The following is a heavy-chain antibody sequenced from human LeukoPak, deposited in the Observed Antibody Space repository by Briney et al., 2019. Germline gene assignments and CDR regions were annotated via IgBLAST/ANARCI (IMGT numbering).Heavy chain of an antibody. V-gene: IGHV1-2*02. J-gene: IGHJ5*02. CDR3: ARAGDINSGREPWFDP. Sequence: GASVRVSCKASGYTFTRYDMHGVGQAPGQGGEGRGWINPNSGGTNYAQKFQGRVTMTRDTSISTAYMELSRLRSDDTAVYYCARAGDINSGREPWFDPWGQGTLVTVSS. CDR1: GYTFTRYD. CDR2: INPNSGGT. D-gene: IGHD3-10*01.